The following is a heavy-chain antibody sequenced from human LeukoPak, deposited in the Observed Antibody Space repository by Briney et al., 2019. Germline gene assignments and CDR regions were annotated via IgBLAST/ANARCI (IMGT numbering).Heavy chain of an antibody. D-gene: IGHD3-22*01. V-gene: IGHV4-34*01. CDR2: INHSGST. J-gene: IGHJ4*02. CDR3: ARDHDSSGYYYVNY. Sequence: PSETLSLTCAVYGGSFSGYYWSWIRQPPGKGLEWIGEINHSGSTNYNPSLKSRVTISVDTSKNQFSLKLSSVTAADTAVYYCARDHDSSGYYYVNYWGQGTLVTVSS. CDR1: GGSFSGYY.